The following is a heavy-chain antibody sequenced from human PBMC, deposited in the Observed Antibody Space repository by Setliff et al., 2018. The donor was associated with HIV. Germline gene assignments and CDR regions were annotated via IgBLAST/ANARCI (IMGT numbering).Heavy chain of an antibody. Sequence: ASVKVSCKTSGYTFTSSDLNWVRQVAGQGLEWMGWMSPISGDAGFAQKFQGRVTMTRNTSMSTAYMELSGLTSQDTAVYYCTRALGVDWGQGTLVTVS. J-gene: IGHJ4*02. CDR1: GYTFTSSD. CDR2: MSPISGDA. V-gene: IGHV1-8*01. D-gene: IGHD3-16*01. CDR3: TRALGVD.